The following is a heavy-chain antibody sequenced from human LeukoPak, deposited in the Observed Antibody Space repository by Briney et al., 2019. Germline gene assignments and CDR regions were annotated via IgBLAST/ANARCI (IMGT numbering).Heavy chain of an antibody. CDR3: ARDLLGWELHYFDY. CDR2: ISGSSSYI. J-gene: IGHJ4*02. CDR1: GFTFSSYW. Sequence: GGSLRLSCAASGFTFSSYWMHWVRQAPGKGLEWVSSISGSSSYIYYADSVKGRFSISRDNAKNSLYLQMNSLRAEDTAVYYCARDLLGWELHYFDYWGQGTLVTVSS. V-gene: IGHV3-21*01. D-gene: IGHD1-26*01.